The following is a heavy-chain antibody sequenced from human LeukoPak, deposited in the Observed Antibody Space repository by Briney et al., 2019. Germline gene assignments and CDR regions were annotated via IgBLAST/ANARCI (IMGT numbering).Heavy chain of an antibody. Sequence: SETLSLTCTVSGGSISSYYWSWIRQPAGKGLEWIGRIYTSGSTNYNPSLKSRVTMSVDTSKNQFSLKLSSVTAADTAVYYCARDGFRFGDRSFDYWGQGTLVTVSS. CDR3: ARDGFRFGDRSFDY. CDR2: IYTSGST. CDR1: GGSISSYY. D-gene: IGHD3-10*01. V-gene: IGHV4-4*07. J-gene: IGHJ4*02.